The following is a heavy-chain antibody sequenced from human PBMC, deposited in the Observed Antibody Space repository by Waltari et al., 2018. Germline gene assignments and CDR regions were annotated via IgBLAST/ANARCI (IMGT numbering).Heavy chain of an antibody. J-gene: IGHJ4*02. CDR2: IYHSGST. CDR3: ARLSYGNYFDY. D-gene: IGHD5-18*01. Sequence: QVQLQESGPGLVKPSETLSLTCAVSGYSISRGYYWGWSRRPPGKGLEWIGSIYHSGSTYYNPSLKGRVTISVDTSKNQFSLKLSSVTAADTAVYYCARLSYGNYFDYWGQGTLVTVSS. V-gene: IGHV4-38-2*01. CDR1: GYSISRGYY.